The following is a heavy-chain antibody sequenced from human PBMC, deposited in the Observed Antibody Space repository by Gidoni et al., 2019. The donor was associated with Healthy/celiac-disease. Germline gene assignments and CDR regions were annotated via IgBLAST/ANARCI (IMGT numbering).Heavy chain of an antibody. CDR1: GFTFSRYE. V-gene: IGHV3-48*03. J-gene: IGHJ4*02. Sequence: EVQLVESGGGLVQPGVSLRLSCAASGFTFSRYEMNWVRQAPGKGLEWVSYISSSGSTIYYADSVKGRFTISRDNAKNSLYLQMNSLRAEDTAVYYCARDGWYYDSSGYSDYWGQGTLVTVSS. CDR3: ARDGWYYDSSGYSDY. D-gene: IGHD3-22*01. CDR2: ISSSGSTI.